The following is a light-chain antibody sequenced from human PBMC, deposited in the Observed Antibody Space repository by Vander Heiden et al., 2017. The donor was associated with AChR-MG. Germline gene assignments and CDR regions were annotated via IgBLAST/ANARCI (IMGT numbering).Light chain of an antibody. Sequence: IVLTQSPGTLSLSPGERATLSCRASQSVSSDYFAWYQQKPGQAPRLLIYGASTRATGIPDRFSGSGSGTEFTLTISRLEPEDFAVYYCQQYGRSFGPGTKVDIK. V-gene: IGKV3-20*01. CDR1: QSVSSDY. J-gene: IGKJ3*01. CDR2: GAS. CDR3: QQYGRS.